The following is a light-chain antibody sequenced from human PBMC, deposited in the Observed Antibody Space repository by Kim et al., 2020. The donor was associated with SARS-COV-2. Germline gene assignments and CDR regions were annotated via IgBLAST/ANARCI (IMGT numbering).Light chain of an antibody. Sequence: EIVMTQSPATLSLSPGERATLSCRASQSVSSNLAWYQQKPGQAPRLLIYGASTRATGIPARFSGSGSGTEFTLTISSLQSEDFAVYYCQQYNNRSPYTFGQGTKLEI. CDR3: QQYNNRSPYT. CDR2: GAS. V-gene: IGKV3-15*01. J-gene: IGKJ2*01. CDR1: QSVSSN.